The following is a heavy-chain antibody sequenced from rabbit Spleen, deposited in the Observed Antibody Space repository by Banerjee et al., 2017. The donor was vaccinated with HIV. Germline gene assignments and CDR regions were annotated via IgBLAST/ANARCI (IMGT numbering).Heavy chain of an antibody. CDR2: IYTGGGTT. CDR3: ARAYRGDVGAGYGVFNL. V-gene: IGHV1S40*01. D-gene: IGHD6-1*01. CDR1: GFSFSSGYD. Sequence: QSLEESGGDLVKPGASLTLTCTASGFSFSSGYDMCWVRQAPGKGLEWIACIYTGGGTTWYASWVNGRFTISKTSSTVDLKMTSLTAADTTTYFCARAYRGDVGAGYGVFNLWGPGTLVTVS. J-gene: IGHJ4*01.